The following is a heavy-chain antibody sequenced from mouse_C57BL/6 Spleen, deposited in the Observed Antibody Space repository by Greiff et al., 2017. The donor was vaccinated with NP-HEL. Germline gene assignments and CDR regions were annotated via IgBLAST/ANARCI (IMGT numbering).Heavy chain of an antibody. CDR2: INPSNGGT. CDR1: GYTFTSYW. V-gene: IGHV1-53*01. D-gene: IGHD3-1*01. CDR3: ARSRGLSWYFDV. Sequence: QVQLQQPGTELVKPGASVKLSCKASGYTFTSYWMHWVKQRPGQGLEWIGNINPSNGGTNYNEKFKSKATLTVDKSSSTAYMQLSSLTSEDSEVYYCARSRGLSWYFDVWGTGTTVTVSS. J-gene: IGHJ1*03.